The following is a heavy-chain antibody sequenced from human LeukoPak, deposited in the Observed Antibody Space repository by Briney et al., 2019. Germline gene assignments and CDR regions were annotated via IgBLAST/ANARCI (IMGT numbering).Heavy chain of an antibody. J-gene: IGHJ6*02. CDR3: ARDGGYCSSTSCYNYGMDV. Sequence: SQTLSLTCTVSGGSISSGDYYWSWTRQPPGKGLEWIGYIYYSGSTYYNPSLKSRVTISVDASKNQFSLKLSSVTAADTAVYYCARDGGYCSSTSCYNYGMDVWGQGTTVTVSS. D-gene: IGHD2-2*02. CDR2: IYYSGST. CDR1: GGSISSGDYY. V-gene: IGHV4-30-4*01.